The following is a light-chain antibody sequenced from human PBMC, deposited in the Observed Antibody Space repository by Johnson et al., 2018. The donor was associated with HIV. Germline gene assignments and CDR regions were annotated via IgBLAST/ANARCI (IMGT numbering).Light chain of an antibody. CDR2: ENN. CDR3: GTWDSSLSAGGYV. Sequence: QSVLTQPPSVSAAPGQKVTISCSGSSSNIGNNFVSWYQQLPGTAPKLLIYENNKRPSGIPARFSGSKSGTSATLGITGLQTGDEADYYCGTWDSSLSAGGYVFGTGTKVTVL. J-gene: IGLJ1*01. V-gene: IGLV1-51*02. CDR1: SSNIGNNF.